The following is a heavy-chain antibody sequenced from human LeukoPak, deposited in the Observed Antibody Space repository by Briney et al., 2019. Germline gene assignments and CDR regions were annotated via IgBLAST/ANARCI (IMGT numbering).Heavy chain of an antibody. D-gene: IGHD1-26*01. V-gene: IGHV4-39*07. CDR2: VYYSGST. J-gene: IGHJ4*02. Sequence: SETLSLTCTVSGGSISSSGYYWGWIRQPPGKGLECIGSVYYSGSTYYNPSLKSRVTISVDTSKNQFSLKLSSVTAADTAVYYCARGMWELMDYWGQGTLVTVSS. CDR1: GGSISSSGYY. CDR3: ARGMWELMDY.